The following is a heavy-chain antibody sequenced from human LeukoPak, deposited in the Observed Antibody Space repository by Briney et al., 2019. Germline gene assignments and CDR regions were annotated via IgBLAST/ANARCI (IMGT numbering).Heavy chain of an antibody. CDR1: GFTFSNYG. V-gene: IGHV3-7*04. D-gene: IGHD2-15*01. J-gene: IGHJ4*02. Sequence: GGSLRLSCAASGFTFSNYGMHWVRQAPGKGLEWVVNIEQDGGEKNYVDSVKGRFTISRDNAKNSLCLQMNSLRAEDTAVYYCAGGLGWLIDYWGQGTLVTVSS. CDR2: IEQDGGEK. CDR3: AGGLGWLIDY.